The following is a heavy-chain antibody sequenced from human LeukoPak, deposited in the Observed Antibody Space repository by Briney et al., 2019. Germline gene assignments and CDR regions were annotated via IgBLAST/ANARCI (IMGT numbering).Heavy chain of an antibody. D-gene: IGHD4-11*01. Sequence: PSETLSLTCAVYGGSFGGYDWIWIRQPPGKGLEWIGEFSHGKTMNYNPFLKSRVTISVDTSKSQFYLRLTSVTAADTGVYYCARGDGNYAFDIWGQGTMVAVSS. CDR2: FSHGKTM. V-gene: IGHV4-34*01. CDR1: GGSFGGYD. CDR3: ARGDGNYAFDI. J-gene: IGHJ3*02.